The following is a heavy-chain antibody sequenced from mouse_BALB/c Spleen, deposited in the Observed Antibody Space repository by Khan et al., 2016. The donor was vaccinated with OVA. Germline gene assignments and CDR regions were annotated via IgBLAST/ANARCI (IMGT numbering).Heavy chain of an antibody. V-gene: IGHV3-2*02. Sequence: EVQLVESGPGLVKPSQSLSLTCTVTGYSITSNYAWNWIRQFPGNKLEWMGYISYSGSTSYNPSLKSRISITRDTSKNQSFLQLNSVTSEDTATYYCARKDYYDYALAYWGQGTSVTVSS. CDR2: ISYSGST. CDR1: GYSITSNYA. J-gene: IGHJ4*01. D-gene: IGHD1-1*01. CDR3: ARKDYYDYALAY.